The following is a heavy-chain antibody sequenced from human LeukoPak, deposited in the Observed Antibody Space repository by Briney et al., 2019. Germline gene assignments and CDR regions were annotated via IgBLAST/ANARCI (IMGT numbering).Heavy chain of an antibody. Sequence: GGSLRLSCAASGFTFSSYGMSWVRQAPGKGLEWVAVISYDGSNKYYADSVKGRFTISRDNSKNTLYQQMNSLRAEDTAVYYCARQYQLLYYYYYMDVWGKGTTVTVSS. CDR1: GFTFSSYG. D-gene: IGHD2-2*01. J-gene: IGHJ6*03. V-gene: IGHV3-30*03. CDR2: ISYDGSNK. CDR3: ARQYQLLYYYYYMDV.